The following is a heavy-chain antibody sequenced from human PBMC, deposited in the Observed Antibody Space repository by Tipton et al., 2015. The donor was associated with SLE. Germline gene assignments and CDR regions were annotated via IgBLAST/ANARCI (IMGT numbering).Heavy chain of an antibody. CDR1: GGSISSYH. CDR2: IYYSGST. D-gene: IGHD6-13*01. Sequence: TLSLTCTVSGGSISSYHWSWIRQPPGKGLEWIGYIYYSGSTNYNPSLKSRVIISVDTSKNQFSLKLSSVTAADTAVYYCALGAAAANFDYWGQGTLVTVSS. V-gene: IGHV4-59*08. CDR3: ALGAAAANFDY. J-gene: IGHJ4*02.